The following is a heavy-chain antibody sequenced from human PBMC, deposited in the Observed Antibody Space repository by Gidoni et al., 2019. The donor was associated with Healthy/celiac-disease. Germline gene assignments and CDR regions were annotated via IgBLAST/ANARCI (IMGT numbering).Heavy chain of an antibody. J-gene: IGHJ3*02. Sequence: QVQLVQSGAEVKKPGSSVKVSCKASGGTFSSYAISWVRQAPGQGLEWMGRIIPILGIANYEQKFQGRVTITADKSTSTAYMELSSLRSEDTAVYYCASAEWLRSAYAFDIWGQGTMVTVSS. CDR1: GGTFSSYA. CDR2: IIPILGIA. CDR3: ASAEWLRSAYAFDI. V-gene: IGHV1-69*04. D-gene: IGHD5-12*01.